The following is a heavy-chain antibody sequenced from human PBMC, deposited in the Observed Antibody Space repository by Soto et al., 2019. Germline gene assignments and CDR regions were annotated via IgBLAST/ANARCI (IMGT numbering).Heavy chain of an antibody. CDR1: GFTFSYYG. V-gene: IGHV3-30*18. Sequence: PGGSLRLSCAASGFTFSYYGMHWVRQAPGKGLEWVAVISYDGSKKYSADSVRGRFTISRDNLKNTLYLQMNSLRPEDTAVYYCAKGRVWNPFDDWGQGTLVTVSS. D-gene: IGHD1-1*01. CDR3: AKGRVWNPFDD. CDR2: ISYDGSKK. J-gene: IGHJ4*02.